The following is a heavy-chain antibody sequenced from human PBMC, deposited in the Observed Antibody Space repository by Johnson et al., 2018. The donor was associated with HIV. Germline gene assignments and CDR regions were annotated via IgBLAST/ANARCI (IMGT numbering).Heavy chain of an antibody. V-gene: IGHV3-30*04. J-gene: IGHJ3*01. Sequence: QVQLVESGGGVVQPGRSLRLSCAASGFTFNSYAMHWVRQAPGKGLEWVAVISYDGSNKYYADSVKGRFTISRDNSKNTLYLQMNSLRSEDTAVYSCAFESGSYFRHAFDVWGQGTMVTVSS. CDR3: AFESGSYFRHAFDV. D-gene: IGHD1-26*01. CDR1: GFTFNSYA. CDR2: ISYDGSNK.